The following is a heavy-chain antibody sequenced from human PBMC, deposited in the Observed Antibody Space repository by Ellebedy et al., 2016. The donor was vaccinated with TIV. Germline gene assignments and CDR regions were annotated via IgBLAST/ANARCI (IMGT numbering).Heavy chain of an antibody. CDR3: ARAGTVALDY. V-gene: IGHV3-23*01. CDR1: GFTFNIYA. J-gene: IGHJ4*02. Sequence: GESLKISCAASGFTFNIYAMSWVRQAPGKGLEWVSAISGSGGTTYYADSVKGRFTIPRDNSKNTPYLQMNSLSAEDTALFYCARAGTVALDYWGQGTLVTVSS. CDR2: ISGSGGTT. D-gene: IGHD4-23*01.